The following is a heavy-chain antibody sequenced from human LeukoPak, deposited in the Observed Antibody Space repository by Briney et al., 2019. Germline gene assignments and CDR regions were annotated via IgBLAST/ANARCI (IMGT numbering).Heavy chain of an antibody. CDR3: ARANGGTYYDFWSGYYTDLDY. J-gene: IGHJ4*02. D-gene: IGHD3-3*01. Sequence: ASVKVSCKASGYTFTSYDINWVRQATGQGLEWMGWMNPNSGNTGYAQKFQGRVTMTRNTSISTAYMGLSRLKSEDTAVYYCARANGGTYYDFWSGYYTDLDYWGQGTLVTVSS. V-gene: IGHV1-8*01. CDR1: GYTFTSYD. CDR2: MNPNSGNT.